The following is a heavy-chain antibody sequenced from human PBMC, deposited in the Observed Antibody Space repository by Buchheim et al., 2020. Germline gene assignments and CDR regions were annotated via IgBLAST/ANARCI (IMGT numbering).Heavy chain of an antibody. CDR2: ICSDGNNK. CDR3: AREAYLDY. V-gene: IGHV3-30-3*01. J-gene: IGHJ4*02. Sequence: QVQLVESGGGLVQPGRSLRLSCAASGFTFSNFAMYWVRQAPGKGLEWVAGICSDGNNKYYADSVKGRFTISRDNSKNTLYLQMNCLRDEDTAVYYCAREAYLDYWGQGT. CDR1: GFTFSNFA.